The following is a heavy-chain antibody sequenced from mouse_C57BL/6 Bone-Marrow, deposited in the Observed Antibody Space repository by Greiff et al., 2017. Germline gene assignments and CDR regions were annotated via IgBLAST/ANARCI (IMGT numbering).Heavy chain of an antibody. CDR1: GFTFSSYG. J-gene: IGHJ1*03. V-gene: IGHV5-6*01. D-gene: IGHD2-2*01. CDR2: ISSGGSYT. Sequence: EVQVVESGGDLVKPGGSLKLSCAASGFTFSSYGMYWVRQTPDKRLEWVATISSGGSYTYYPDSVKGRFTIARDNAKNTLYLQMSSLKSEDTAMYFCASRGYDSSILYWYFDVGGTGTTVTVTS. CDR3: ASRGYDSSILYWYFDV.